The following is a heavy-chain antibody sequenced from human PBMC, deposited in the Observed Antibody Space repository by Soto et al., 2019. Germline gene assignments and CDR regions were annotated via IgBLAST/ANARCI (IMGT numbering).Heavy chain of an antibody. D-gene: IGHD5-18*01. CDR2: IYPGDSDT. J-gene: IGHJ6*04. CDR3: ATNVDTAMADYYYYGMDV. CDR1: GYSFTSYW. V-gene: IGHV5-51*01. Sequence: GESLKISCKGSGYSFTSYWIGWVRQMPGKGLEWMGIIYPGDSDTRYSPSFQGQVTISADKSISTAYLQWSSLKASDTAMYYCATNVDTAMADYYYYGMDVWGKGSTVTVSS.